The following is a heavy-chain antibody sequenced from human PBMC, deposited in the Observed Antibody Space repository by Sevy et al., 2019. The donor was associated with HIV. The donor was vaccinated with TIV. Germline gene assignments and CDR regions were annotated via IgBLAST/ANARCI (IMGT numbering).Heavy chain of an antibody. D-gene: IGHD3-3*01. Sequence: GGSLRLSCAAPGFTFSSYTMHWVRQAPGKGLEWVAVIAYDEINKYYTDSVKDRFTISRDYSQNTLYLQMDSLGADDTAVYYCARGGGDHFGVEIFFYGMDVWGQGTTVTVSS. J-gene: IGHJ6*02. V-gene: IGHV3-30-3*01. CDR3: ARGGGDHFGVEIFFYGMDV. CDR1: GFTFSSYT. CDR2: IAYDEINK.